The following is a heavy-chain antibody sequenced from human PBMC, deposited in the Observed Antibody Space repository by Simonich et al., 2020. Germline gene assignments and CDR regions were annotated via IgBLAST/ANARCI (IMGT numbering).Heavy chain of an antibody. CDR3: ARDGLGTAYYYYMDV. CDR2: IKQEGSEK. J-gene: IGHJ6*03. Sequence: EVQLVESGGGLVQSGGFLRLSCDASGFNFSSYWMNGVRQAPGKGLERVDNIKQEGSEKYYVDPVKGRFTTARDNAKNSLYLQMNSLRVEDTAVYYCARDGLGTAYYYYMDVWGKGTTVTVSS. D-gene: IGHD7-27*01. V-gene: IGHV3-7*01. CDR1: GFNFSSYW.